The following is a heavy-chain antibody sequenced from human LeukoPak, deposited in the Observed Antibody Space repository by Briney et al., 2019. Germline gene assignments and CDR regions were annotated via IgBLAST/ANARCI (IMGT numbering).Heavy chain of an antibody. J-gene: IGHJ2*01. D-gene: IGHD4-17*01. V-gene: IGHV3-23*01. CDR3: ARGPNYGDSFPNWYFDL. Sequence: GGSLRLSCAASGFTFSRNGMTWVRQAPGKGLEWVSAISGSGGSTYYADSVKGRFTISRDNSKNTLYLQMNSLRAEDTAVYYCARGPNYGDSFPNWYFDLWGRGTLVTVSS. CDR1: GFTFSRNG. CDR2: ISGSGGST.